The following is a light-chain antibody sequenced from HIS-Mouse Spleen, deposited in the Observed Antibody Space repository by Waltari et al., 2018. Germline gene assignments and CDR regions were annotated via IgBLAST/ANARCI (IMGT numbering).Light chain of an antibody. J-gene: IGKJ1*01. CDR3: QQSYSTPGT. Sequence: DIQMTQSPSSLSASVGDRVTITCRASQSIRSYLNWYQQKPGKAPKLLIYAASSLQSGVPSRFSGSGSGTDFTLTISSLQPEDFATYYCQQSYSTPGTFGQGTKVEIK. V-gene: IGKV1-39*01. CDR2: AAS. CDR1: QSIRSY.